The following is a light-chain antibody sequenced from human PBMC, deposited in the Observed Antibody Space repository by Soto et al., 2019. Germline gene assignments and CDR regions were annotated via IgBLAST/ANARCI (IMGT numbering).Light chain of an antibody. CDR2: DAS. V-gene: IGKV1-33*01. J-gene: IGKJ4*01. CDR1: QDISNY. Sequence: DIQMTQYPSSLSASVGDRVTITFQASQDISNYLNWYQQKPGKAPKLLIYDASNLETGVPSRFSGSGSGTDFTFTISSLQPEDIATYYCQQYDNLPLTFGGGTKVDIK. CDR3: QQYDNLPLT.